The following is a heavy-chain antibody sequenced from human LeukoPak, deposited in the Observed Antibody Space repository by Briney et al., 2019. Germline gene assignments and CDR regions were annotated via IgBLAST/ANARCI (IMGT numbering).Heavy chain of an antibody. CDR1: GFTFSSYA. Sequence: PGGSLRLSCAASGFTFSSYAMSWVRQAPGKGLEWVSAISGSGGSTYYADSVKGRFTISRDNSKNTLYLQMNSLRAEDTAVYYCEKLPLSFEMVRGVIISGRDQYYFDYWGQGTLVTVSS. V-gene: IGHV3-23*01. CDR2: ISGSGGST. J-gene: IGHJ4*02. CDR3: EKLPLSFEMVRGVIISGRDQYYFDY. D-gene: IGHD3-10*01.